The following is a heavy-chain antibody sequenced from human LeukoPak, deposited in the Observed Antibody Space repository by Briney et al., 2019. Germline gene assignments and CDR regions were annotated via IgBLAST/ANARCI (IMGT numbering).Heavy chain of an antibody. CDR2: INSDGSST. Sequence: PGGSLRLSCAASGFTFSSYWMHWVRQAPGKGLVWVSRINSDGSSTSYADSVKGRFTISRDNAKNTLYLQMNSLRAEDTAVYYCARAYLAYSSSSYFGYWGQGTLVTVSS. V-gene: IGHV3-74*01. J-gene: IGHJ4*02. CDR1: GFTFSSYW. CDR3: ARAYLAYSSSSYFGY. D-gene: IGHD6-6*01.